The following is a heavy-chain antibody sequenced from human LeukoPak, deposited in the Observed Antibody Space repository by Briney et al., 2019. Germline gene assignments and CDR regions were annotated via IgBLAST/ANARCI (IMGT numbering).Heavy chain of an antibody. CDR1: GGSFSGYY. D-gene: IGHD3-3*02. Sequence: SETLSLTCAVYGGSFSGYYWSWIRQPPGKGLEWIGEINHSGSTNYNPSLKSRVTISVDTSKNQFSLKLSSVTAADAAVYYCARSSTRLPDYWGQGTLVTVSS. J-gene: IGHJ4*02. CDR2: INHSGST. V-gene: IGHV4-34*01. CDR3: ARSSTRLPDY.